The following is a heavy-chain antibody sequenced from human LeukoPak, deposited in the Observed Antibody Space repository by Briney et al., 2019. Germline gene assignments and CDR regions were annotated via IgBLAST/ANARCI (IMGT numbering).Heavy chain of an antibody. J-gene: IGHJ4*02. CDR3: ARFYYGSGSYPYFDY. Sequence: ASVKVSCKASGYTFTSYAMHWERQAPGQRLEWMGWINAGNGNTKYSQKFQGRVTITRDTSASTAYMELSSLRSEDTAVYYCARFYYGSGSYPYFDYWGQGTLVTVSS. V-gene: IGHV1-3*01. CDR2: INAGNGNT. D-gene: IGHD3-10*01. CDR1: GYTFTSYA.